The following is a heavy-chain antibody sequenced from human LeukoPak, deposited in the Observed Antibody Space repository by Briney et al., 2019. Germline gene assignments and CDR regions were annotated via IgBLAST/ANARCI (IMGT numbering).Heavy chain of an antibody. CDR1: GGSFSGYY. V-gene: IGHV4-34*01. D-gene: IGHD6-6*01. Sequence: SETLSLTCAVYGGSFSGYYWSWLRQPPGKGLEWIGEINHSGSTNYNPSLKSRVTISVDTSKNQFSLKLSSVTAADTAVYYCARVYGNPGNSSPYYFDYWGQGTLVTVSS. CDR2: INHSGST. J-gene: IGHJ4*02. CDR3: ARVYGNPGNSSPYYFDY.